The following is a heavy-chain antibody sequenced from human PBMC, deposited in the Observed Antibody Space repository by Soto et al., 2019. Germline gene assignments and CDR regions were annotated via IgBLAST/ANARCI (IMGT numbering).Heavy chain of an antibody. CDR1: GGSISSGGYY. CDR3: ARGASIAAAGTPQGGYYYGMDV. CDR2: IYYSGST. D-gene: IGHD6-13*01. J-gene: IGHJ6*02. V-gene: IGHV4-31*03. Sequence: PSETLSLTCTVSGGSISSGGYYWSWIRQHPGKGLEWIGYIYYSGSTYYNPSLKSRVTISVDTSKNQFSLKLSSVTAADTAVYYCARGASIAAAGTPQGGYYYGMDVWGQGTTVTVSS.